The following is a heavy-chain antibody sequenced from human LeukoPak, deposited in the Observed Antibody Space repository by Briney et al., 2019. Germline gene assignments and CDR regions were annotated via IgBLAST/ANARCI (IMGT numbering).Heavy chain of an antibody. CDR1: GFTFTSSA. V-gene: IGHV1-58*01. CDR3: AAPSTGGVLNSIDY. Sequence: SVKVSCKASGFTFTSSAVQWLRQARGQRLEWIGWIVVGSGNTNYAQKFQERVTSTRDMSTSTAYMELSSLRSEDTAVYYCAAPSTGGVLNSIDYWGQGTLVTVSS. D-gene: IGHD2-8*02. J-gene: IGHJ4*02. CDR2: IVVGSGNT.